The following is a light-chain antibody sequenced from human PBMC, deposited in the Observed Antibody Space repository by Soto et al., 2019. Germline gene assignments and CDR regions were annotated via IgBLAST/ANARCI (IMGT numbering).Light chain of an antibody. CDR3: QHYGTSAL. J-gene: IGKJ3*01. Sequence: EIVLTQSPGTLSLSPGERATLSCRASESVSTSYLAWYQQKPGQAPRLLIYGASGRATGIPDRFSVSASGTDFTLTISRLEPEAFALYYCQHYGTSALFGPGTKVDIK. V-gene: IGKV3-20*01. CDR1: ESVSTSY. CDR2: GAS.